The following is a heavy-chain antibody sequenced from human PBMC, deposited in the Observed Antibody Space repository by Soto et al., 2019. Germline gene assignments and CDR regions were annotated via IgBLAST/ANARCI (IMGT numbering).Heavy chain of an antibody. J-gene: IGHJ4*02. D-gene: IGHD2-15*01. Sequence: VQLVESGGGLVKPGGSLRLSCAASGFTFSSYSMNWVRLAPGKGLEWVSSISSSISSIYYADSVKGRFTISRDNAKNPMYLQMNSLRAEDSAVYYCAGYCSGGSCFSESEYWGQGTLVTVSS. CDR1: GFTFSSYS. V-gene: IGHV3-21*01. CDR2: ISSSISSI. CDR3: AGYCSGGSCFSESEY.